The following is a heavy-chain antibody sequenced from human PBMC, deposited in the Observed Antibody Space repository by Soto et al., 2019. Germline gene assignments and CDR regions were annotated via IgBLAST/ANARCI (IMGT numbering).Heavy chain of an antibody. D-gene: IGHD5-12*01. V-gene: IGHV4-34*01. CDR2: INHSGST. Sequence: SETLSLTCAVYGGSFSGYYWSWIRQPPGKGLEWIGEINHSGSTNYNPSLKSRVTISVDTSKNQFSLKLSSVTAADTAVYYCATGSDSDYEYTALGSWGQGTLVTVSS. CDR3: ATGSDSDYEYTALGS. CDR1: GGSFSGYY. J-gene: IGHJ5*02.